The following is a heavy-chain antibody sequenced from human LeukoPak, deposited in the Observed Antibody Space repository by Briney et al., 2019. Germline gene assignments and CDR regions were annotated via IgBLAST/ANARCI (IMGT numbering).Heavy chain of an antibody. D-gene: IGHD2-2*01. CDR1: GYTFTSYG. Sequence: ASVKVSCKASGYTFTSYGISWVRQAPGQGREWMGWISAYNGNTNYAQKLQGRVTMTTDTSTSTAYMELRSLRSDDTAVYYCARDARHRYCSSTTCYRGWLDPWGQGTLVTVSS. J-gene: IGHJ5*02. CDR3: ARDARHRYCSSTTCYRGWLDP. CDR2: ISAYNGNT. V-gene: IGHV1-18*01.